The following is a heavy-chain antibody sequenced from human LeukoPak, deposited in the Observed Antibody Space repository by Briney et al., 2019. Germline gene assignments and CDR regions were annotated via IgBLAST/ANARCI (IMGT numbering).Heavy chain of an antibody. CDR1: GFTFSSYG. CDR2: IRYDGSNK. D-gene: IGHD6-19*01. Sequence: PGGSLRLSCAASGFTFSSYGMHWVRQAPGKGLEWVAFIRYDGSNKYYADSVKGRFTISRDNAKNSLYLQMNSLRAEDTALYYCAKGSSLAVAGTMGYYSYYYMDVWGKGTTVTISS. V-gene: IGHV3-30*02. CDR3: AKGSSLAVAGTMGYYSYYYMDV. J-gene: IGHJ6*03.